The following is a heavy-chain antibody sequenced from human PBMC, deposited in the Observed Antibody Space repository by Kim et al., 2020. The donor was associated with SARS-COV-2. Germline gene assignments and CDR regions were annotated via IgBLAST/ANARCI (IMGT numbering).Heavy chain of an antibody. J-gene: IGHJ5*02. V-gene: IGHV1-2*02. D-gene: IGHD6-6*01. CDR2: INPNSGGT. Sequence: ASVKVSCKASGYTFTGYYMHWVRQAPGQGLEWMGWINPNSGGTNYAQKFQGRVTMARDTSISTAYMELSRLRSDDTAVYYCARGLRIAARPTRAWFDPWGQGTLVTVSS. CDR1: GYTFTGYY. CDR3: ARGLRIAARPTRAWFDP.